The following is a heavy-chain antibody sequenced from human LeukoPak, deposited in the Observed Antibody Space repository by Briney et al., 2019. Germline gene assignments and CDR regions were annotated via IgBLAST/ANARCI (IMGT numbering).Heavy chain of an antibody. CDR1: GGSISGYY. J-gene: IGHJ3*02. V-gene: IGHV4-59*12. Sequence: SETLSLTCTVSGGSISGYYWSWIRQPPGKGLEWIGYIYYSGSTNYNPSLKSRVTISVDTSKNQFSLKLSSVTAADTAVYYCARERIGGAVAGTGGAGAFDIWGQGTMVTVSS. D-gene: IGHD6-19*01. CDR2: IYYSGST. CDR3: ARERIGGAVAGTGGAGAFDI.